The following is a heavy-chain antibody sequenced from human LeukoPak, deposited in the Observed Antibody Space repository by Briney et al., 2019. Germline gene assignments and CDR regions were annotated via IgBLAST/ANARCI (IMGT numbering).Heavy chain of an antibody. V-gene: IGHV1-8*01. CDR3: ARVVPDILTGYYSAFDI. J-gene: IGHJ3*02. D-gene: IGHD3-9*01. Sequence: GASVKVSCKASGYTFTSYDINWVQQATGQGLEWMGWMNPNSGNTGYAQKFQGRVTMTRNTSISTAYMELSSLRSDDTAVYYCARVVPDILTGYYSAFDIWGQGTMVTVSS. CDR2: MNPNSGNT. CDR1: GYTFTSYD.